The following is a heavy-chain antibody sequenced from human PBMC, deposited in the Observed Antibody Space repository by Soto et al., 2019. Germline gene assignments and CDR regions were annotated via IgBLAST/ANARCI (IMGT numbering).Heavy chain of an antibody. Sequence: EVQLLDSGGALVQPGGSLRLSCVATGFSFRNYAMNWVRQAPGKGLEWVAGIFGNGDGTYYADSVRGRFTISRDNSNNTLNLQMKSLRAADTAVYFGAKDDTYSDSLSGFDYWGQGTQVTVSA. CDR2: IFGNGDGT. J-gene: IGHJ4*02. CDR1: GFSFRNYA. V-gene: IGHV3-23*01. D-gene: IGHD6-25*01. CDR3: AKDDTYSDSLSGFDY.